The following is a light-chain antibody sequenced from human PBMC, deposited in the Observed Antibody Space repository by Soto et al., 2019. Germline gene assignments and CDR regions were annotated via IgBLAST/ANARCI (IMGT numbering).Light chain of an antibody. Sequence: QSALTQPASVSGSPGQSITISCTGTSSDVGGYNSVSWYQKHPGKAPKLMIYEVRNRPSGVSNRFSASKSGNTASLPISGLQADDDADDYCSSYSSSSTLVLFGGGTKLTVL. V-gene: IGLV2-14*01. CDR3: SSYSSSSTLVL. CDR1: SSDVGGYNS. CDR2: EVR. J-gene: IGLJ2*01.